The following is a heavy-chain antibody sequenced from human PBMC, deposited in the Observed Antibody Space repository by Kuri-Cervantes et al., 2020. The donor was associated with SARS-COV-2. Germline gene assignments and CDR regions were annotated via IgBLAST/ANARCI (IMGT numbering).Heavy chain of an antibody. Sequence: SGPTLVKPTQTLTLTCTFSGFSLSTSGVGVGWIRQPPGKALEWLALIYWDDDKRYSTSLKSRLTITKDTSKNQVVLTMTNMDPVDTDTYYCAHRRGSSSSRGGPYYYYYMDVWGKGTTVTVSS. CDR2: IYWDDDK. J-gene: IGHJ6*03. D-gene: IGHD6-6*01. V-gene: IGHV2-5*02. CDR3: AHRRGSSSSRGGPYYYYYMDV. CDR1: GFSLSTSGVG.